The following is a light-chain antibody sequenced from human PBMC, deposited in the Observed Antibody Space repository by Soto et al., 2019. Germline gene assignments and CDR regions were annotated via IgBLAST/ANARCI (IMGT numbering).Light chain of an antibody. J-gene: IGKJ2*01. CDR1: QSLLHGNGYNY. CDR2: LGS. CDR3: MQPLQSPLHT. V-gene: IGKV2-28*01. Sequence: DIVMTQSPLSLPVTPGEPASISCRSSQSLLHGNGYNYLDWCLQKPGQSPQLLIYLGSNRASGVPDRFSGSGSGTHFTLKISRVEAEDVGVCYCMQPLQSPLHTFGQGTKLEI.